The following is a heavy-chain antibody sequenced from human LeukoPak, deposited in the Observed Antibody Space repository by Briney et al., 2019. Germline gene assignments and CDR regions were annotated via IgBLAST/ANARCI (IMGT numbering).Heavy chain of an antibody. Sequence: GGSLRLSCAASGFTFGSYSMNWVRQAPGRGLEWVSYISSSGSTIYYADSVKGRFTISRDNAKNSLYLQMNSLRAEDTAVYYCAELGITMIGGVWGKGTAVTVSS. J-gene: IGHJ6*04. CDR3: AELGITMIGGV. D-gene: IGHD3-10*02. CDR2: ISSSGSTI. CDR1: GFTFGSYS. V-gene: IGHV3-48*04.